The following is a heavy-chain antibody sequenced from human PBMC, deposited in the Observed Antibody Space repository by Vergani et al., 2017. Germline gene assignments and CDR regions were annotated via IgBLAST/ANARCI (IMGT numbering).Heavy chain of an antibody. CDR1: GYTFTSYY. CDR2: INPSGGST. CDR3: ARLVVVAATDYYGMDV. V-gene: IGHV1-46*01. J-gene: IGHJ6*02. Sequence: QVQLVQSGAEVKKPGASVKVSCKASGYTFTSYYMHWVRQAPGQGLEWMGIINPSGGSTSYAQKFQGRVTMTRDTSTSTVYMELSSLRSEETAVYYCARLVVVAATDYYGMDVWGQGTTVTVSS. D-gene: IGHD2-15*01.